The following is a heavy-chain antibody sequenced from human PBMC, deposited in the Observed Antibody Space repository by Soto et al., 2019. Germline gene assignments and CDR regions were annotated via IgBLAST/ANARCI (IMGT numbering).Heavy chain of an antibody. J-gene: IGHJ6*02. CDR2: IYYSGST. CDR3: ARHIAAAGTVGYYYYGMDV. CDR1: GGSISSSSYY. Sequence: ETLSLTCTVSGGSISSSSYYWGWIRQPPGKGLEWIGSIYYSGSTYYNPSLKSRITISVDTSKNQFSLKLSSVTAADTAVYYCARHIAAAGTVGYYYYGMDVWGQGTTVTVSS. D-gene: IGHD6-13*01. V-gene: IGHV4-39*01.